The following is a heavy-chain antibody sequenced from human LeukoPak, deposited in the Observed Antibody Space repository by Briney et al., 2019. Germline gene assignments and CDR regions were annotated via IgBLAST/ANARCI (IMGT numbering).Heavy chain of an antibody. CDR3: VAVLVPAAFWYFDV. Sequence: GGSLRLSCAMSGFPFSQHGYHWVRQAPGKGLEWTAVIWVDGTRKYYADSVEGRFTISRDNSKSTLYLRIDSLRPEDTAVYYCVAVLVPAAFWYFDVWGRGTQVTVSS. V-gene: IGHV3-33*01. CDR2: IWVDGTRK. D-gene: IGHD2-2*01. J-gene: IGHJ2*01. CDR1: GFPFSQHG.